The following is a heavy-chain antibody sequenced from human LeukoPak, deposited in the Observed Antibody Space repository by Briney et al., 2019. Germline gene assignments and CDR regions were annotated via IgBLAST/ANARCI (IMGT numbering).Heavy chain of an antibody. J-gene: IGHJ4*02. Sequence: GGSLRLSCAASGFTFSNAWMSGVRQAPGKGLEWVGRIKSKTDGGTTDYAAPVKGRFTISRDDSKNTLYLQMNSLKTEDTAVYYCTTEVIVLRFLEWSSSWGQGTLVTVSS. V-gene: IGHV3-15*01. CDR2: IKSKTDGGTT. D-gene: IGHD3-3*01. CDR1: GFTFSNAW. CDR3: TTEVIVLRFLEWSSS.